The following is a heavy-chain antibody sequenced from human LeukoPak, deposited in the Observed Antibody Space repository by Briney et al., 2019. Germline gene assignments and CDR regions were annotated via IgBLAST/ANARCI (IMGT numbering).Heavy chain of an antibody. CDR2: ISSSSSYI. V-gene: IGHV3-21*01. Sequence: GGSLRLSCAASGFTFSSYSMDWVRQAPGKGLEWVSSISSSSSYIYYADSVKGRFIISRDNAKNSLYLQMNSLRAEDTAVYYCARDRRYSGYDIGSPVYYYYGMDVWGQGTTVTVSS. D-gene: IGHD5-12*01. CDR1: GFTFSSYS. CDR3: ARDRRYSGYDIGSPVYYYYGMDV. J-gene: IGHJ6*02.